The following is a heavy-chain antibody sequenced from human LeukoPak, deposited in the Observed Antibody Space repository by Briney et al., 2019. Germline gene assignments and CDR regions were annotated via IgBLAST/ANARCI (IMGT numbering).Heavy chain of an antibody. CDR1: GYTFTGYY. CDR3: ARQWGGELSDLNWFDP. Sequence: ASVKVSCKASGYTFTGYYMHWVRQAPGQGLEWMGWINPNSGGTNYAQKFQGRVTMTRNTSISTAYMELSSLRSEDTAVYYCARQWGGELSDLNWFDPWGQGTLVTVSS. V-gene: IGHV1-2*02. CDR2: INPNSGGT. J-gene: IGHJ5*02. D-gene: IGHD3-16*02.